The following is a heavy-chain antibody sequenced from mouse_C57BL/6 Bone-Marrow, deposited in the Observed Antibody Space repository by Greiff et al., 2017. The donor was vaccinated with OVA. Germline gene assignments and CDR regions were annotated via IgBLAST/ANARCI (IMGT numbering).Heavy chain of an antibody. J-gene: IGHJ4*01. V-gene: IGHV2-2*01. CDR3: ARKAYYSNCVYAMDY. Sequence: QVQLKESGPGLVQPSQSLSITCTVSGFSLTSYGVHWVRQSPGKGLEWLGVIWSGGSTDYNAAFISRLSISKDNSKSQVFFKMNSLQADDTAIYYCARKAYYSNCVYAMDYWGQGTSVTVSS. CDR2: IWSGGST. D-gene: IGHD2-5*01. CDR1: GFSLTSYG.